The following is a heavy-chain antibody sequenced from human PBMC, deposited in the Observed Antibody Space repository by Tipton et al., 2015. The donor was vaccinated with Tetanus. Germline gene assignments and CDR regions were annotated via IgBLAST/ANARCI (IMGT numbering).Heavy chain of an antibody. J-gene: IGHJ4*02. CDR2: ITTNSYI. CDR3: ASGSTLDF. Sequence: SLRLSCAVSGFMFGNYRMNWVRQAPGKGLEWVAPITTNSYIYYADSVKGRFTISRDSTKNSLFLQMNSLRAGDTAVYYCASGSTLDFWGQGTLVTVSS. CDR1: GFMFGNYR. D-gene: IGHD6-25*01. V-gene: IGHV3-69-1*02.